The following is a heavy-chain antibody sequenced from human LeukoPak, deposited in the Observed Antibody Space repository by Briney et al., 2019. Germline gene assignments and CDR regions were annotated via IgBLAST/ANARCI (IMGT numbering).Heavy chain of an antibody. D-gene: IGHD1-1*01. CDR1: GGSISSTNYY. Sequence: SETLSLTCTVSGGSISSTNYYWGWIRQPPGKGLEWIGSIYYSGSTYYNPSLKSRLTISLDTSKNQFSLRLSSVTAADTAFYYCARRYNWNDRWDWGQGTLVTVSP. V-gene: IGHV4-39*07. J-gene: IGHJ4*02. CDR2: IYYSGST. CDR3: ARRYNWNDRWD.